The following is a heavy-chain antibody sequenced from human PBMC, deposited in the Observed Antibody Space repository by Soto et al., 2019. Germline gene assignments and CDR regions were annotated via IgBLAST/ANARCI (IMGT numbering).Heavy chain of an antibody. CDR1: GFAISTYA. Sequence: GGSLRLSCAASGFAISTYAMTWVRQAPGKGLECVSGVTGSGSQIYYADSVKGRFTISKDNSKNTLYLQMSSLREEDTALYYCAKDAVYRDGLWLMDSWGQGTLVTVSS. J-gene: IGHJ5*02. D-gene: IGHD2-21*01. CDR3: AKDAVYRDGLWLMDS. V-gene: IGHV3-23*01. CDR2: VTGSGSQI.